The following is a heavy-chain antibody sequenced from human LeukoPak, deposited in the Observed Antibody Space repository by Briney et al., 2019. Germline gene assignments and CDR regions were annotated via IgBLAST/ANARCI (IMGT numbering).Heavy chain of an antibody. V-gene: IGHV1-8*01. D-gene: IGHD5-18*01. CDR1: GYTFTSYD. J-gene: IGHJ4*02. Sequence: ASVKVSCKASGYTFTSYDINWVRQATGQGLEWMGWMNPNSGNTGYAQKFQGRVTMTRNTSISTAYMGLSSLRSEDTAVYYCARGFPYSYGHGAYWGQGTLVTVSS. CDR3: ARGFPYSYGHGAY. CDR2: MNPNSGNT.